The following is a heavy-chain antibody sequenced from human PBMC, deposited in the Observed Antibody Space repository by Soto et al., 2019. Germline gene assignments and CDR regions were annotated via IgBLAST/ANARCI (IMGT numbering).Heavy chain of an antibody. CDR3: ARDPVREGYSGYDPYYFDY. Sequence: ASVKVSCKASGYTFTGYYMHWVRQAPGQGLEWMGWINPNSGGTNYAQKFQGWVTMTRDTSISTAHMELSRLRSDDTAVYYCARDPVREGYSGYDPYYFDYWGQGTLVTVSS. CDR1: GYTFTGYY. J-gene: IGHJ4*02. D-gene: IGHD5-12*01. V-gene: IGHV1-2*04. CDR2: INPNSGGT.